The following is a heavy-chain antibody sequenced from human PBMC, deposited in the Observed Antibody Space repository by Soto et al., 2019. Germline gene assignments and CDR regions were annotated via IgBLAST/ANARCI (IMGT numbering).Heavy chain of an antibody. CDR3: AREGVVPDATDY. J-gene: IGHJ4*02. V-gene: IGHV3-11*01. CDR2: ISSSGSTI. D-gene: IGHD2-2*01. Sequence: QVQLVESGGGLVKPGGSLRLSCAASGFTFSDYYMSWIQQAAGKGLEWIYYISSSGSTIYYADSGTGRFTISRDNATNSLYLHMNSMRAADTAVYYCAREGVVPDATDYWGQGTLVTVSS. CDR1: GFTFSDYY.